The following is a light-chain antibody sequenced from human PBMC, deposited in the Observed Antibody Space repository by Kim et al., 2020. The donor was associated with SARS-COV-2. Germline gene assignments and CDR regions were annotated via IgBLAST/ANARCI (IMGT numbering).Light chain of an antibody. CDR1: QSLLHSNGYNY. J-gene: IGKJ2*01. Sequence: DIVMTQSPLSLPVTPGEPASISCRSSQSLLHSNGYNYLDWYLQKPGQSPQLLIYLGSNRASGAPDRFSGSGSGTDFTLKISRVEAEDVGLYYCMETLRPPYTFGQGTKLEI. CDR3: METLRPPYT. CDR2: LGS. V-gene: IGKV2-28*01.